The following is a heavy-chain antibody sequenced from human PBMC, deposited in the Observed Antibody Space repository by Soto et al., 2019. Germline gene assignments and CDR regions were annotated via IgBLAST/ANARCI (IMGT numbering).Heavy chain of an antibody. J-gene: IGHJ4*02. D-gene: IGHD5-18*01. Sequence: QVQLVESGGGVVQPGRSLRLSCAASGFTFSSYGMHWVRQAPGKGLEWVAVIWYDGSNKYYADSVKGRFTISRDNSKNTLYLQMNSLRAEDTAVYYCARDLPGINRGYSYGRIFDYWGQGTLVTVSS. CDR1: GFTFSSYG. CDR2: IWYDGSNK. V-gene: IGHV3-33*01. CDR3: ARDLPGINRGYSYGRIFDY.